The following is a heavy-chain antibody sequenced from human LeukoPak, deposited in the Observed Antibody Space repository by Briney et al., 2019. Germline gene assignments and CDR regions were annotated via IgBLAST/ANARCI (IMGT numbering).Heavy chain of an antibody. CDR3: ARTEGVGSTFDY. V-gene: IGHV1-18*01. CDR2: ISAYNGNT. Sequence: ASVKVSCKASGYAFTTYGISWVRQAPGQGLEWLGWISAYNGNTNYAQKLQGRVTMTTDTSTSTAYMELRSLRSDDTAVYYCARTEGVGSTFDYWGQGTLVTVPS. CDR1: GYAFTTYG. J-gene: IGHJ4*02. D-gene: IGHD1-26*01.